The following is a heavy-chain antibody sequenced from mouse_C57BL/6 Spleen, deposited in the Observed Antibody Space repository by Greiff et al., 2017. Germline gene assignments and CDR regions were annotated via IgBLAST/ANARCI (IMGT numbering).Heavy chain of an antibody. D-gene: IGHD2-4*01. CDR1: GYAFSSSW. CDR2: IYPGDGDT. V-gene: IGHV1-82*01. CDR3: AIDYDPFDY. J-gene: IGHJ2*01. Sequence: QVQLQQSGPELVKPGASVKISCKASGYAFSSSWMNRVKQRPGKGLEWIGRIYPGDGDTNYNGKFKGKATLTADKSSSTAYMQLSSLTSEDSAVYFCAIDYDPFDYWGQGTTLTVSS.